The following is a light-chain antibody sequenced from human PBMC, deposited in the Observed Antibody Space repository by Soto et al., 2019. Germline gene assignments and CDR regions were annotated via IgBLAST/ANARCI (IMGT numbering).Light chain of an antibody. CDR3: QQYCNSRWT. CDR1: QSVSSSY. J-gene: IGKJ1*01. Sequence: EIVLTQSPGTLSLPPGEIATLSCRANQSVSSSYLAWYQQKPGQAPRLLIYGASRRATGIPDRFSGSGSGTDFTLTISRLEPEDFAVYFCQQYCNSRWTFGPGTSVEIK. CDR2: GAS. V-gene: IGKV3-20*01.